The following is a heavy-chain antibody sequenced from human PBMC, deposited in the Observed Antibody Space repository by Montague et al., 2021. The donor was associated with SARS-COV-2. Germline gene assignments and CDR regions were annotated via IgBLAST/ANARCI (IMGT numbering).Heavy chain of an antibody. CDR2: IHDSGTT. D-gene: IGHD5-12*01. Sequence: SETLSLTCTVSGASINIGTYYWTWIRQSPGNPLEWVGYIHDSGTTNYNPSLKSRVTILEDTSKNQFSLKLTSVTAADTAVYWCARDVGKGFSGYETEGGFDYWGQGTLVSVSS. CDR3: ARDVGKGFSGYETEGGFDY. V-gene: IGHV4-61*01. CDR1: GASINIGTYY. J-gene: IGHJ4*02.